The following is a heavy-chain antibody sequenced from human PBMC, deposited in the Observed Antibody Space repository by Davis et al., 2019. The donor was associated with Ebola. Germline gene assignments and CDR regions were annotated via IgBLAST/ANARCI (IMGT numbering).Heavy chain of an antibody. Sequence: GESLKISCAASGFTVTNNYVNWVRQAPGKGLEWVSIIYAGGTTYYADSVKGRFTISRDNSKNTLYLQMNSLRAEDTAVYYCARVGATHWYFDLWGRGTLVTVSS. J-gene: IGHJ2*01. CDR2: IYAGGTT. CDR1: GFTVTNNY. CDR3: ARVGATHWYFDL. D-gene: IGHD1-26*01. V-gene: IGHV3-53*01.